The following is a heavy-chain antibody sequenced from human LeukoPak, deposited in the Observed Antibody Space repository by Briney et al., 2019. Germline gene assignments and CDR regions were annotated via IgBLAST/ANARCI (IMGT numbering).Heavy chain of an antibody. V-gene: IGHV4-39*01. CDR1: GCSLSCNSDY. CDR2: IYYSGST. J-gene: IGHJ4*02. CDR3: ASTADIAAAGFDY. D-gene: IGHD6-13*01. Sequence: KASETLSLTCTVSGCSLSCNSDYWGRLRPAPGKVRDWIGSIYYSGSTYYNPSLKSRVTISVDTSKNQFSLKLSSVTAADTAVYYCASTADIAAAGFDYWRERTLVSVS.